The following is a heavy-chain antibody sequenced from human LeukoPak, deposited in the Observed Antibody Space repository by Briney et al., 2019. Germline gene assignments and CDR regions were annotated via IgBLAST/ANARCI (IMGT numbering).Heavy chain of an antibody. CDR2: ISSDGGKT. D-gene: IGHD4-23*01. V-gene: IGHV3-64D*09. CDR3: VKDRWVDY. CDR1: GFSFNSYA. J-gene: IGHJ4*02. Sequence: GGSLRLSCAASGFSFNSYAMSWVRQAPGKGLEYVSSISSDGGKTYYPDSVKGRFTISRDNSKSTLYLQMSSLRSEDTAVYYCVKDRWVDYWGQGILVTVSS.